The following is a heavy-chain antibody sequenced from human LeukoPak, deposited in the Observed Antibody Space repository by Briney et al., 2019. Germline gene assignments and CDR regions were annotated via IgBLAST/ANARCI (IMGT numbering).Heavy chain of an antibody. J-gene: IGHJ4*02. CDR3: AKDPLSYSSGWYNLGYFDY. Sequence: GGSLRLSCAASGFTFSSSGMHWVRQAPGKGLEWVAFISYDGGNTDYADSVKGRFTISRDNSKNTLYLQMNSLRAEDTAVYYCAKDPLSYSSGWYNLGYFDYWGQGTLVTVSS. D-gene: IGHD6-19*01. V-gene: IGHV3-30*18. CDR2: ISYDGGNT. CDR1: GFTFSSSG.